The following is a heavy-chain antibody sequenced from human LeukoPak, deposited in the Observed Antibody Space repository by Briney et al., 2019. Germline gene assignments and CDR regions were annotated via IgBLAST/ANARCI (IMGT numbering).Heavy chain of an antibody. Sequence: GGSLRLSCAVSGFTFSSYSMNWVREAPGKGLEWVSSISSSSSYIYYADSVKGRFTISRDNAKNSLYLQMNSLRAEDTAVYYCARGGYNYLVYWGQGTLVTVSS. V-gene: IGHV3-21*01. J-gene: IGHJ4*02. CDR3: ARGGYNYLVY. D-gene: IGHD5-24*01. CDR1: GFTFSSYS. CDR2: ISSSSSYI.